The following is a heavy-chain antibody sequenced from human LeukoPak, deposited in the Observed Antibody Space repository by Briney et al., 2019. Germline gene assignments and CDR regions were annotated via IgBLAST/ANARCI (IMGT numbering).Heavy chain of an antibody. D-gene: IGHD3-22*01. J-gene: IGHJ4*02. V-gene: IGHV3-21*01. CDR3: AREVSEGFDF. CDR1: GGSISSYY. Sequence: PSETLSLTCTVSGGSISSYYWNWIRQAPGKGLEWVSSFGTRSTSIYHAGSVKGRFAISRDNAKNSLYLQMNSLRAEDTALYYCAREVSEGFDFWGQGTLVTVSS. CDR2: FGTRSTSI.